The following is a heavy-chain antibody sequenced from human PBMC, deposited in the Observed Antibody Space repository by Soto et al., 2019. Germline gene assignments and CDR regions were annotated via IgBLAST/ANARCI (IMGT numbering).Heavy chain of an antibody. J-gene: IGHJ4*02. D-gene: IGHD2-15*01. V-gene: IGHV3-7*01. Sequence: GGSLRLSCSGFGFSINTYWMNWIRQTPGKGLEWVANINPEGNAKTYVDPVKGRFIVSRDNTRNSLDLQMNSLRVEDSAVYLCAAWDISNIWGQGSPGTVSS. CDR2: INPEGNAK. CDR1: GFSINTYW. CDR3: AAWDISNI.